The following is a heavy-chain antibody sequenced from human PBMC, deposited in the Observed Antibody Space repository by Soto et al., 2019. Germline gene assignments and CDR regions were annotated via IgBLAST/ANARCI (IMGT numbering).Heavy chain of an antibody. CDR1: GGSISSGNFY. J-gene: IGHJ4*02. CDR2: IHSGGST. V-gene: IGHV4-61*01. D-gene: IGHD6-13*01. CDR3: ARVGDFAGAY. Sequence: SETLSLTCSVSGGSISSGNFYWRWIRQPPGKGLEWIAYIHSGGSTDYNPSLKSRVFISRDTSKNQFSLTVRSVTAADTAMYYSARVGDFAGAYWGQGHRVTVSS.